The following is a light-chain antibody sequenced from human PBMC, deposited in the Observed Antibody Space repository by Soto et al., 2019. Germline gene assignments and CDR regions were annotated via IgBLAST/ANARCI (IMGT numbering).Light chain of an antibody. CDR3: GTWDDSLVSYV. V-gene: IGLV1-51*01. J-gene: IGLJ1*01. CDR1: STNTGDNY. CDR2: DND. Sequence: QSGLAQPPSVSPAPGQRVIISCCGSSTNTGDNYVSCYQHLPGTAPKLVVYDNDRRPSELPGRFSGSKSGTSATLVITGLQTGDEADYYCGTWDDSLVSYVFGAGTKVTVL.